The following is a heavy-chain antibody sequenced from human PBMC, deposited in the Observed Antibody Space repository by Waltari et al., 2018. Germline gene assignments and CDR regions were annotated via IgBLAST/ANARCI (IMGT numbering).Heavy chain of an antibody. CDR2: IKQDGSEK. V-gene: IGHV3-7*01. J-gene: IGHJ4*02. D-gene: IGHD3-10*01. CDR3: ARDLGVLWSPGDY. Sequence: EVQLVESGGGLVQRRGSLRLSCAAPGFTFSSYWMSWVRQAPGKGLEWVANIKQDGSEKYYVDSVKGRFTISRDNAKNSLYLQMNSLRAEDTAVYYCARDLGVLWSPGDYWGQGTLVTVSS. CDR1: GFTFSSYW.